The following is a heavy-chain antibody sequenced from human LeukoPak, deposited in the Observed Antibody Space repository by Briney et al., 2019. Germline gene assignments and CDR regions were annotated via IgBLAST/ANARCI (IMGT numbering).Heavy chain of an antibody. Sequence: GGSLRLSCAASGFTVSSNYMSWVRQAPGKGLEWVSGIYSGGSTYYSDSVKGRFTISRDNSKNTLYLQMNSLRAEDTAVYYCARYCSGGSCYSHDAFDVWGQGTMVTVSS. CDR3: ARYCSGGSCYSHDAFDV. V-gene: IGHV3-66*01. CDR1: GFTVSSNY. CDR2: IYSGGST. J-gene: IGHJ3*01. D-gene: IGHD2-15*01.